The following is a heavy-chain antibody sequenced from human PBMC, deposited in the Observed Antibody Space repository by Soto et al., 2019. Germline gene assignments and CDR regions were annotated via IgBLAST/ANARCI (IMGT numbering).Heavy chain of an antibody. J-gene: IGHJ4*02. CDR3: AKGRSSMIVVVMDY. Sequence: EVQLVESGGALVQPGRSLRLSCVASGFNFDDSAMNWVRQVPGKGLEWVSGITWNSGHILYADSVKGRFTISRDNAKKSLYLELNSLRPEDTAFDYCAKGRSSMIVVVMDYWGQGTPVTVSS. V-gene: IGHV3-9*01. CDR1: GFNFDDSA. D-gene: IGHD3-22*01. CDR2: ITWNSGHI.